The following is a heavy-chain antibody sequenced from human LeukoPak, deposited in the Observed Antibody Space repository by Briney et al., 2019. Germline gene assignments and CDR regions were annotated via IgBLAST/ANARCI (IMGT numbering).Heavy chain of an antibody. CDR2: ISYDGTNK. D-gene: IGHD4-17*01. V-gene: IGHV3-30*04. J-gene: IGHJ4*02. CDR3: AKGYGPKYYFEY. CDR1: GFTFSSHA. Sequence: PGRSLRLSCAASGFTFSSHAMHWVRQAPGKGLEGVALISYDGTNKYYADSVKGRFTISRDNSKNTLFLQMNSLRPEDTAVFYCAKGYGPKYYFEYWGQGTLVTVSS.